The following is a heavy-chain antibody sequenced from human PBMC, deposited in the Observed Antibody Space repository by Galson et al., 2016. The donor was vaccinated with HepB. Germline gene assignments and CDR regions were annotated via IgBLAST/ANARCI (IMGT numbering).Heavy chain of an antibody. J-gene: IGHJ4*02. Sequence: SLRLSCAASAFTFNTYTMNWVRQAPGKGLEWVSSISNSGTYMYYADSVRGRFTISRDNSKNTLYLQMNSLRAEDTAVYYCARDYSSSSRYNYFDYWGQGTLVTVSS. CDR2: ISNSGTYM. D-gene: IGHD6-6*01. CDR1: AFTFNTYT. V-gene: IGHV3-21*04. CDR3: ARDYSSSSRYNYFDY.